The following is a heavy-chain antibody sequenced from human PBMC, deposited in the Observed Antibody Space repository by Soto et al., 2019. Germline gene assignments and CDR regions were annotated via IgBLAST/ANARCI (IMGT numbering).Heavy chain of an antibody. Sequence: QVQLVESGGGVVQPGRSLRLSCAASGFTFNTYGIHWVRQAPGKGLEWVAVIWYDGSQKYYLDSLKGRFTISRDNSKDTVYLQMNSLRAEDTAVYFCARAAWVVSGSISNWFDPWGQGTLVTVSS. CDR1: GFTFNTYG. CDR2: IWYDGSQK. D-gene: IGHD2-2*02. J-gene: IGHJ5*02. V-gene: IGHV3-33*01. CDR3: ARAAWVVSGSISNWFDP.